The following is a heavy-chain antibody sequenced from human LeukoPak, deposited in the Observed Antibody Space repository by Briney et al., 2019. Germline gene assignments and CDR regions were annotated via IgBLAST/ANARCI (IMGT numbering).Heavy chain of an antibody. CDR1: GGTFSSYA. V-gene: IGHV1-69*05. J-gene: IGHJ4*02. CDR3: ARAVQVTTGGLFDY. Sequence: GASVKVSCKASGGTFSSYAISWVRQAPGQGPEWMGGIIPIFGTANYAQKLQGRVTMTTDTSTSTAYMELSRLRSEDTAVYYCARAVQVTTGGLFDYWGQGTLVTVSS. CDR2: IIPIFGTA. D-gene: IGHD4-17*01.